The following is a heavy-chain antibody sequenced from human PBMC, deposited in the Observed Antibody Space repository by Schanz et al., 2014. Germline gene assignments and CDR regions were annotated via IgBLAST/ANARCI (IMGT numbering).Heavy chain of an antibody. D-gene: IGHD2-21*02. J-gene: IGHJ6*03. CDR1: GFTFSTYY. Sequence: EVQLVESGGGLVKPGGSLRLSCAASGFTFSTYYMNWVRQAPGKGPEWVSSISSSSSYISYADSVKGRFTISRDNAKNSLYLQMNSLRAEDTAVYYCARPSDSSWYMDVWGKGTTDAVSS. V-gene: IGHV3-21*02. CDR2: ISSSSSYI. CDR3: ARPSDSSWYMDV.